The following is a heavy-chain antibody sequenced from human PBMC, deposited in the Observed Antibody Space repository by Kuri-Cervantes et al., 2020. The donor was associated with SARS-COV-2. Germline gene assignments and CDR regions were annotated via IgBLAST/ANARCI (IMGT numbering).Heavy chain of an antibody. CDR1: GYTFTGYY. J-gene: IGHJ1*01. V-gene: IGHV1-2*02. CDR2: INPNSGGT. D-gene: IGHD4-17*01. Sequence: ASVKVSCKASGYTFTGYYMHWVRQAPGQGLEWMGWINPNSGGTNYAQKFQGRVTMTRDTSTSTVYMELSSLRSEDTAVYYCASDYGDYAEYFQHWGQGTLVTDSS. CDR3: ASDYGDYAEYFQH.